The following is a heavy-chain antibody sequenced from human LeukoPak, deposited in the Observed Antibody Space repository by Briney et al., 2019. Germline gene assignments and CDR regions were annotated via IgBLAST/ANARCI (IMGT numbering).Heavy chain of an antibody. J-gene: IGHJ4*02. CDR2: IYSGGST. CDR3: ASVPAASYYYFDY. Sequence: GGSLRLSCAASGFTVSSNYMSWVRQAPGKGLEWVSVIYSGGSTYYADSVKGRFTISRDNAKNSLYLQMNSLRAEDTAVYYCASVPAASYYYFDYWGQGTLVTVSS. D-gene: IGHD2-2*01. CDR1: GFTVSSNY. V-gene: IGHV3-66*01.